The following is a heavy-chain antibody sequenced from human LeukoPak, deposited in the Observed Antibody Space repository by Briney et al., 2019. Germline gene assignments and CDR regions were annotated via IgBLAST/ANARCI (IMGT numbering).Heavy chain of an antibody. Sequence: GGSLRLSCVASGFIFRNYAMSWVRQAPGEGLEWVSGISDNGGGTYYADSVKGRFTISRDNSKNMLYLQMNSLRAEDTAVYYWAKELGVLGAPFYDYGGKGILVT. CDR3: AKELGVLGAPFYDY. CDR2: ISDNGGGT. D-gene: IGHD3-16*01. V-gene: IGHV3-23*01. CDR1: GFIFRNYA. J-gene: IGHJ4*02.